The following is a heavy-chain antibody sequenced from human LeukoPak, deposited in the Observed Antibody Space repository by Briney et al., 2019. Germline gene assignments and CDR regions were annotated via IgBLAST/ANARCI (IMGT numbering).Heavy chain of an antibody. CDR1: GGSFSGYS. J-gene: IGHJ4*02. D-gene: IGHD1-20*01. CDR2: INHSGST. CDR3: ARDVTGSASDF. Sequence: PSETLSLTCAVYGGSFSGYSWSWIRQPPGKGLEWIGEINHSGSTNYNPSLKSRVTISVGTSKNQFSLKLNSVTAADTAVYYCARDVTGSASDFWGQGTLVTVSS. V-gene: IGHV4-34*01.